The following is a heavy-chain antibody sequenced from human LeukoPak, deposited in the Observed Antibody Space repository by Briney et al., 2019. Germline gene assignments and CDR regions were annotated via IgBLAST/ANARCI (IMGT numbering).Heavy chain of an antibody. CDR3: VRHSGCYYYYMDV. CDR1: GGSISSGSYY. CDR2: IYTSGST. Sequence: SETLSLTCTVSGGSISSGSYYWSWIRQPAGKGLEWIGRIYTSGSTNYNPSLKSRVTISVDTSKNQFSLKLSSVTAADTALYYCVRHSGCYYYYMDVWGKGTTVTISS. V-gene: IGHV4-61*02. D-gene: IGHD6-19*01. J-gene: IGHJ6*03.